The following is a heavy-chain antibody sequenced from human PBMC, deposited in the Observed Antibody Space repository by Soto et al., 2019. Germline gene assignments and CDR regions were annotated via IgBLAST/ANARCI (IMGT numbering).Heavy chain of an antibody. V-gene: IGHV1-69*13. CDR1: GGTFSNYA. Sequence: SVKVSCKASGGTFSNYAIDWVRQAPGQGLEWVGGIIPTFGTAKYAQNFQGRITITADESTNTAYMELRSLRSQDTAVYYCARGVDYDGSGYYYFDSWGQGTMVTVSS. J-gene: IGHJ4*02. D-gene: IGHD3-22*01. CDR3: ARGVDYDGSGYYYFDS. CDR2: IIPTFGTA.